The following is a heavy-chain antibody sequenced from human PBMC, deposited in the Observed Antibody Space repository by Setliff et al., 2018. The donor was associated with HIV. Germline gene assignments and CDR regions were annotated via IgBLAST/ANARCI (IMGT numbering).Heavy chain of an antibody. CDR3: ARLLSTRTVGYYFDF. Sequence: PSETLSLTCTVSGDSLSSGSYYWSWIRQPAGKGLEWIGHIYTSGSTNYNPSLKSRVTISVDTSKNHFSLELSSVTAADTAAYYCARLLSTRTVGYYFDFWGQGTLVTVSS. V-gene: IGHV4-61*09. J-gene: IGHJ4*02. CDR1: GDSLSSGSYY. CDR2: IYTSGST. D-gene: IGHD1-26*01.